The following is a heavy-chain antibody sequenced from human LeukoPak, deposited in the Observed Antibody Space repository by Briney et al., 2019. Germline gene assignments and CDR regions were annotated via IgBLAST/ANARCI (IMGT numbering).Heavy chain of an antibody. J-gene: IGHJ6*03. Sequence: ASVKVSCKASGYTFTSYDINWVRQATGQGLEWMGWMNPNSGNTGYAQKFQGRVTITRNTSISTAYMELSSLRSEDTAVYYCAGGDFWSGYYTYYYYYMDVWGKGTTVTVSS. D-gene: IGHD3-3*01. V-gene: IGHV1-8*03. CDR1: GYTFTSYD. CDR3: AGGDFWSGYYTYYYYYMDV. CDR2: MNPNSGNT.